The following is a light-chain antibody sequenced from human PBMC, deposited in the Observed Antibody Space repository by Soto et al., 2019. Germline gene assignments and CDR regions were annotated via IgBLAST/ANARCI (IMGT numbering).Light chain of an antibody. CDR2: KAS. Sequence: DIQMTQSPSTLSASVGDRDTITCRASQSISSWLAWYQQKPGKAPKLLIYKASSLESGVPSRFSGSGSGTEFTLTISSLQPDDFATYYCQQSYSTPYTFGQGTKVDIK. CDR3: QQSYSTPYT. J-gene: IGKJ2*01. CDR1: QSISSW. V-gene: IGKV1-5*03.